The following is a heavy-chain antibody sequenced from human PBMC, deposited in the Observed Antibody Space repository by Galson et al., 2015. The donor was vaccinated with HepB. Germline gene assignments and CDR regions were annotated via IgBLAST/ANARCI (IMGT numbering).Heavy chain of an antibody. CDR2: ISSSSSYT. J-gene: IGHJ4*02. D-gene: IGHD2-2*01. V-gene: IGHV3-11*06. CDR1: GFTFSDYY. Sequence: SLRLSCAASGFTFSDYYMSWIRQAPGKGLEWVSYISSSSSYTNYADSVKGRFTISRDNAKNSLYLQMNSLRAEDTAVYYCARGGKRPRVGYCSSTSCYAHIDYWGQGTLVTVSS. CDR3: ARGGKRPRVGYCSSTSCYAHIDY.